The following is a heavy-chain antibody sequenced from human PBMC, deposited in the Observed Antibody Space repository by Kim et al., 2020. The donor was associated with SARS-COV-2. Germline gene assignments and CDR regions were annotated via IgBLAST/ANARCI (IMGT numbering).Heavy chain of an antibody. CDR2: VSASVDYA. V-gene: IGHV3-23*01. CDR1: GFTFSNYA. D-gene: IGHD6-25*01. J-gene: IGHJ6*02. CDR3: AKGSSKYFIRSGVDV. Sequence: GGSLRLSCAASGFTFSNYAMVWVRQAPGKGLEWVSVVSASVDYADADSAKGRFAISRDNSKNKLYLQMNSLRAEDTAVCYCAKGSSKYFIRSGVDVWGQGPTATFSS.